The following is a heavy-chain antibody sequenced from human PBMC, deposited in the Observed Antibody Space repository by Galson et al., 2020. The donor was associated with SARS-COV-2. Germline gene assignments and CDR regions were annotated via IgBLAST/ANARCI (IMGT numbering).Heavy chain of an antibody. J-gene: IGHJ6*02. CDR1: RYTFTSYY. D-gene: IGHD4-4*01. CDR3: ARDPTGATVTTFDYYYGMDV. V-gene: IGHV1-46*01. Sequence: SVKVSCKAPRYTFTSYYMHWVRQPPGQGLEWMGRINPSGGSTHYAQKFQGRVTMTRDTSTSTVHMELSSLRSEDTAVYYCARDPTGATVTTFDYYYGMDVWGQGTTVTVSS. CDR2: INPSGGST.